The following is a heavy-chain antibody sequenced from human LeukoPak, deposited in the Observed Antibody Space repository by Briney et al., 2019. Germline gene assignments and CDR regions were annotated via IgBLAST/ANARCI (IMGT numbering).Heavy chain of an antibody. V-gene: IGHV1-2*02. CDR2: INPNSGGT. CDR3: ASYDILTGLDY. CDR1: GYTFTGDY. J-gene: IGHJ4*02. Sequence: VSVKVSCKASGYTFTGDYMHWERQAPGQGLEWMGWINPNSGGTNYAQKFQGRVTMTRDTSISTAYMELSRLRSDDTAVYYCASYDILTGLDYWGQGTLVTVSS. D-gene: IGHD3-9*01.